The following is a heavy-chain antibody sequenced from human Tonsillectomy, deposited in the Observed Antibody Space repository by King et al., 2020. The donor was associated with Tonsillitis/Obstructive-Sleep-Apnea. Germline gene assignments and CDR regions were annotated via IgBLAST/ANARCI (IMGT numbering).Heavy chain of an antibody. CDR2: IIPLFETA. CDR3: AREARPNVYNWFDP. J-gene: IGHJ5*02. CDR1: GGIFRDYA. V-gene: IGHV1-69*01. Sequence: VQLVESGAEVKKPGSSVKVSCKASGGIFRDYAIIWVRQAPGQGLEWMGGIIPLFETANYAQTFQGRVTITADESTSTAYMELSSLRSEDTAVYYCAREARPNVYNWFDPWGQGTLVTVSS.